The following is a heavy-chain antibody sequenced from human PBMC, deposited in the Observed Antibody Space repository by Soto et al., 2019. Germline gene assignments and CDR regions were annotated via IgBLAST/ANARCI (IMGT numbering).Heavy chain of an antibody. V-gene: IGHV5-51*04. CDR1: GYSFTSYC. Sequence: SLKISCKGSGYSFTSYCIGWVRQMPGKGLELIGIIYPSDSDTSYSPSSQGHVTISADKPISTAYLQWNSLKASDTATSYCAKIFRYPYYFDYWGQGTLVTVSS. J-gene: IGHJ4*02. CDR3: AKIFRYPYYFDY. D-gene: IGHD2-2*01. CDR2: IYPSDSDT.